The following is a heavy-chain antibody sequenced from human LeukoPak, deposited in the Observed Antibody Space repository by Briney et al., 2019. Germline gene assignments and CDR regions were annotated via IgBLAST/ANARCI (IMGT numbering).Heavy chain of an antibody. CDR1: GFTFRDYA. V-gene: IGHV3-30*04. D-gene: IGHD6-13*01. Sequence: GGSLRLSCAASGFTFRDYAMHWVRQAPGKGLEWMGLISDAGDDKYYADSVKGRVSFSRDNSKNTLYLQLNSLRAEDTALYYCGRDPGYSSAWYGADSWGPGTLVTVSS. J-gene: IGHJ4*02. CDR3: GRDPGYSSAWYGADS. CDR2: ISDAGDDK.